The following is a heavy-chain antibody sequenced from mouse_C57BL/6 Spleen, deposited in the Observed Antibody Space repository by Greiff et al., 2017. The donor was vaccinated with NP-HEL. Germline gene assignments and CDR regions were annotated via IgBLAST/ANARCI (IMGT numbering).Heavy chain of an antibody. Sequence: EVMLVESGGGLVKPGGSLKLSCAASGFTFSSYAMSWVRQTPEKRLEWVATISDAGSYTYYPDNVKGRFTISRDNAKNNLYLQMSHLKSEDTAMYYCARERGGDYYFDDWGQGTTLTVSS. J-gene: IGHJ2*01. CDR2: ISDAGSYT. CDR3: ARERGGDYYFDD. V-gene: IGHV5-4*01. CDR1: GFTFSSYA.